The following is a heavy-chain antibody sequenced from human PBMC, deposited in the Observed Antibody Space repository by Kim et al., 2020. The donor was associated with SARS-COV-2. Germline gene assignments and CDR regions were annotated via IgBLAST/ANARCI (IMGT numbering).Heavy chain of an antibody. J-gene: IGHJ5*02. D-gene: IGHD1-1*01. CDR3: ARCQTWNGWENLFDP. CDR1: GYTFIDYY. Sequence: ASVKVSCKASGYTFIDYYIHWVRQAPGQGLEWMGWINPKTGVTNSAQKFQDRVTMTRDTYINTAYMEMSGLRSDDTAVYYCARCQTWNGWENLFDPWGQG. CDR2: INPKTGVT. V-gene: IGHV1-2*02.